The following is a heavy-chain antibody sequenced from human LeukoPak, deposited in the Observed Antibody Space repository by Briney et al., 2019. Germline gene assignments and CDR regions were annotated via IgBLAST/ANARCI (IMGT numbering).Heavy chain of an antibody. CDR1: GYTFTSYS. CDR3: ARDYAEGMDV. Sequence: GASVKVSCKASGYTFTSYSIHWVRQAPGQRLGWMGWINVINGDTKYSQKFQDRVTITRDTPASTAHMELSRLRSEDTAVYYCARDYAEGMDVWGQGTTVTVSS. J-gene: IGHJ6*02. V-gene: IGHV1-3*01. CDR2: INVINGDT. D-gene: IGHD4-17*01.